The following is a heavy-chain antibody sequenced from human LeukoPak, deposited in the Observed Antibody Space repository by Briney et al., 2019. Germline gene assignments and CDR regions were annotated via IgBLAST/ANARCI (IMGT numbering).Heavy chain of an antibody. CDR3: ARAGSGWYPSPDY. D-gene: IGHD6-19*01. CDR2: ISGSGGST. V-gene: IGHV3-23*01. J-gene: IGHJ4*02. CDR1: GFTFSSYG. Sequence: GGSLRLSCAAPGFTFSSYGMHWVRQAPGKGLEWVSAISGSGGSTYYADSVKGRFTISRDNSKNTLYLQMNSLRAEDTAVYYCARAGSGWYPSPDYWGQGTLVTVSS.